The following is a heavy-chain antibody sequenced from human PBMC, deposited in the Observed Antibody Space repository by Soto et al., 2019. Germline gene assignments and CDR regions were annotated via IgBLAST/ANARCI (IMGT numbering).Heavy chain of an antibody. CDR2: INHRGSA. Sequence: WTWIRQPPGKGLEWNGEINHRGSANYNPSLKSRVTISVDTSNNQFSLKLSSVTAAGTSVYYCARTDIVTTNCFDPWGQGTLVTVSS. V-gene: IGHV4-34*01. D-gene: IGHD5-12*01. J-gene: IGHJ5*02. CDR3: ARTDIVTTNCFDP.